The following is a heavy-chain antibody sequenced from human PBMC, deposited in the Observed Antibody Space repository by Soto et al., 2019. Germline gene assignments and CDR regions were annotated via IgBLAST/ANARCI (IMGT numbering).Heavy chain of an antibody. CDR2: ISGSGGST. Sequence: GGSLRLSCVASGFTFSSYAMSWVRQAPGKGLEWVSSISGSGGSTYYADSVKGRFIISRDNSKSTLYLQMNSLRAEDTAVYYCATGTFNFDSWGQGTLVTVSS. CDR1: GFTFSSYA. J-gene: IGHJ4*02. CDR3: ATGTFNFDS. V-gene: IGHV3-23*01.